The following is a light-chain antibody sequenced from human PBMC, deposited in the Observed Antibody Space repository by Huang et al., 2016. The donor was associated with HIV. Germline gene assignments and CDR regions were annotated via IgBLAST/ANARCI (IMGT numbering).Light chain of an antibody. CDR3: MQSLQSLT. Sequence: DIVMTQSPLSLPVTPGEPASISCRSSQSLGHDNGYSYLGWYLQKPGQSPQVLIYMASVRAPGIPDRFSGSGSGTNFTLEINRVDAEDVGTYYCMQSLQSLTFGGGTRLEIK. CDR1: QSLGHDNGYSY. V-gene: IGKV2-28*01. CDR2: MAS. J-gene: IGKJ4*01.